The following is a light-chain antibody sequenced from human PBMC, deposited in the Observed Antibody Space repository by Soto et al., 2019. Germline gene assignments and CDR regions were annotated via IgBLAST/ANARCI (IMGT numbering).Light chain of an antibody. CDR2: EAS. J-gene: IGKJ2*01. V-gene: IGKV3-11*01. Sequence: EIVLTQSPATLSLSPGERATLSCRASQSVGNNLAWYQQKPGQAPGLLIYEASTRATGIPARFSGSGSGTDFTLTISSLEPEDFAVYYCLQDYNYPHTFGQGTKLEIK. CDR1: QSVGNN. CDR3: LQDYNYPHT.